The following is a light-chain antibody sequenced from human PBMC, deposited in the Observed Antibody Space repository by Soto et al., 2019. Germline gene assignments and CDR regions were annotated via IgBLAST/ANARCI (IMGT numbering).Light chain of an antibody. CDR2: DAS. Sequence: EIVLTQSPATLSLSPGERATLSCRASQSVSSYFAWYQQKPGQAPRLLIYDASNRATGIPARFSGSGSGPDFTLTISSLEPEDFAVYYCQQRSNLPLTFGGGTKVEIK. V-gene: IGKV3-11*01. CDR1: QSVSSY. J-gene: IGKJ4*01. CDR3: QQRSNLPLT.